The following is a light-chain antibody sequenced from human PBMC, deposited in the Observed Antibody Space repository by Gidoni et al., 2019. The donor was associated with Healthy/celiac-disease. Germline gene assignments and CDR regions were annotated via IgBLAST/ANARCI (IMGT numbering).Light chain of an antibody. CDR2: KAS. V-gene: IGKV1-5*03. Sequence: DLQMPQSPSTLSASVGDRVTITCRASQSISSWLAWYQQKPGKAPKLLIYKASSLESGVPSRFSGSGSGTEFTLTISSLQPDDFATYYCQQYNSYPFTFGPXTKVDIK. CDR1: QSISSW. CDR3: QQYNSYPFT. J-gene: IGKJ3*01.